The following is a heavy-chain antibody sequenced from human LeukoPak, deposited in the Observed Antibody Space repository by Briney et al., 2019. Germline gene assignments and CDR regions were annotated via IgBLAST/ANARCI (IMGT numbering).Heavy chain of an antibody. D-gene: IGHD2-21*02. CDR2: IYVGGNT. CDR3: AREDCGGDCFGAFDI. J-gene: IGHJ3*02. V-gene: IGHV3-66*01. Sequence: GGSLRLSCAASGFTVSTNYMSWVRQAPGKGLEWVSLIYVGGNTYYSDSVKGRFTISRDNSKNTVYLQMNSLRAEDTAVYYCAREDCGGDCFGAFDIWGQGTMVTVSS. CDR1: GFTVSTNY.